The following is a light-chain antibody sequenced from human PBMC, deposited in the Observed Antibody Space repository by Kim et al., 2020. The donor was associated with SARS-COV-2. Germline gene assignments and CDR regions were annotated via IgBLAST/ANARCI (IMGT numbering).Light chain of an antibody. Sequence: SYELTQPPSVSVSPGQTASITCSGDTLGNKYAYWYQQKPGQSPVLVIYQDTKRPSGIPERFSGSNSGNTATLTISGTQAMDEADYYCQAWDSSTVVFGGGTQLTVL. V-gene: IGLV3-1*01. CDR3: QAWDSSTVV. CDR2: QDT. J-gene: IGLJ2*01. CDR1: TLGNKY.